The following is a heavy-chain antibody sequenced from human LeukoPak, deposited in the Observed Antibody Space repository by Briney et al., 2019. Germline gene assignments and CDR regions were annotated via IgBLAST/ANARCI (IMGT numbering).Heavy chain of an antibody. J-gene: IGHJ4*02. Sequence: ASVKVSCKAVGYRFSGYYIQWVRQAPGQGLEWMGWINPNSGDTDFAQKFQGRVTLTRDTSISTAYMELSSLRFDDTAVYYCARGRQYQIPDYWGQGTLVTVSS. V-gene: IGHV1-2*02. D-gene: IGHD2-2*01. CDR1: GYRFSGYY. CDR3: ARGRQYQIPDY. CDR2: INPNSGDT.